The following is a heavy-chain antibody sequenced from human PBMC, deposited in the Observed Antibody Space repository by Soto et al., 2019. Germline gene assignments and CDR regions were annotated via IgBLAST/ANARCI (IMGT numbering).Heavy chain of an antibody. CDR3: ARGRQWLSRSNWFDP. Sequence: PSETLSLTCAVSGYSVSSGYYWGWIRQPPGKGLEWIGTIYHSGRTCYNPSLKSRVTISIDTSKNQFSLKLSSVTAADTAVYYCARGRQWLSRSNWFDPWGQGTLVTVSS. V-gene: IGHV4-38-2*01. CDR1: GYSVSSGYY. D-gene: IGHD6-19*01. CDR2: IYHSGRT. J-gene: IGHJ5*02.